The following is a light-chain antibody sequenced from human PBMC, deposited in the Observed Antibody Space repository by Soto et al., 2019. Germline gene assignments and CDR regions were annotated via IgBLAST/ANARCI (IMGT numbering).Light chain of an antibody. CDR1: QSVSSSY. V-gene: IGKV3-20*01. CDR3: QQSTGT. CDR2: GAS. J-gene: IGKJ2*01. Sequence: EIVLTQSPGTLSLSPGERATLSCRASQSVSSSYLAWYQQKPGQAPMLLIYGASSRATGIPDRFSGSGSGTDFTLTISRLEPEDFAVYYCQQSTGTFGQGTKLEIK.